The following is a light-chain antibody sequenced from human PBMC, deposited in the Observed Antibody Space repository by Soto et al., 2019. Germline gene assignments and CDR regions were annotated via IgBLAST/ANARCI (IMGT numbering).Light chain of an antibody. J-gene: IGKJ4*01. CDR3: HQFGSCLT. CDR1: QSLSSSNN. V-gene: IGKV3-20*01. Sequence: EIVLTQSPGTLSLSQGERATLSCRASQSLSSSNNLARYQQKPGQPPRLLIYAATSRATRFPDRFSSSGSGTDFTLTINTLELEDFAVYFCHQFGSCLTFAGGTKEEIK. CDR2: AAT.